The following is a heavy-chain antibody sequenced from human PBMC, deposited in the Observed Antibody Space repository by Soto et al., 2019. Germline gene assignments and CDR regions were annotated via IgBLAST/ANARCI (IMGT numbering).Heavy chain of an antibody. CDR3: ARDTPPVDY. Sequence: QVPLVQSGAEVKKPGASVKVSCKASGYTFTSYGITSVRQAPGQGLEWRGWISAYNGNTKYALKLQGRATMTTVTSTSTAYMEPRSLRSDDTAVYYCARDTPPVDYWAQGTLVTVSS. CDR1: GYTFTSYG. CDR2: ISAYNGNT. V-gene: IGHV1-18*01. J-gene: IGHJ4*02. D-gene: IGHD2-15*01.